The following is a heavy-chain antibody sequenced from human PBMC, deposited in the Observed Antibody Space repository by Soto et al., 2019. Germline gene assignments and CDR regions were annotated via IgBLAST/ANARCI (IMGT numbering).Heavy chain of an antibody. CDR1: GGSISSGGYY. CDR2: IYYSGST. V-gene: IGHV4-31*03. Sequence: QVQLQESGPGLVKPSQTLSLTCTVSGGSISSGGYYWSWIRQPPGKGLEWIGYIYYSGSTYYNPSLTSRVTISVDTSKNQFSLKLSYVTAADTAVYYCARDMGTMVRGLGWFDPWGQGTLVTVSS. J-gene: IGHJ5*02. D-gene: IGHD3-10*01. CDR3: ARDMGTMVRGLGWFDP.